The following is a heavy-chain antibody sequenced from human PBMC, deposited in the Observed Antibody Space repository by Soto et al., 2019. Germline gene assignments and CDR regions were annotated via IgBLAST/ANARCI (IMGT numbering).Heavy chain of an antibody. J-gene: IGHJ4*02. CDR3: AREGGSGYLY. CDR1: GGTFSSYT. Sequence: QGQLVQSGAEVKKPGSSVKDPCKASGGTFSSYTISWVRQAPEQGLEWMGRIIPILGIANYAQKFQGRVTITADKSTSTAYMELSSLRSEDTAVYYCAREGGSGYLYWGQGTLVTVSS. CDR2: IIPILGIA. D-gene: IGHD5-12*01. V-gene: IGHV1-69*08.